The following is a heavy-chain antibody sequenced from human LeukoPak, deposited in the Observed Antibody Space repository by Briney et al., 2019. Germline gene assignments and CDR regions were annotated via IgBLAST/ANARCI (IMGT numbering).Heavy chain of an antibody. J-gene: IGHJ4*02. CDR3: AKRGYHYDSSGYCWLDY. V-gene: IGHV3-23*01. CDR1: GFTFRSYA. CDR2: ISGSGGST. D-gene: IGHD3-22*01. Sequence: GGSLRVSCAASGFTFRSYAMTWVRQAPGKGLEWVSAISGSGGSTYYADSVKGRFTISRDNSKNTLYLQMNSLRAEDTAAYYCAKRGYHYDSSGYCWLDYWGQGTLVTVSS.